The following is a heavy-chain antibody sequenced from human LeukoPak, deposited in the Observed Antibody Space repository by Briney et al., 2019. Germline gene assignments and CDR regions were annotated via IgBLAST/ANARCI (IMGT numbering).Heavy chain of an antibody. D-gene: IGHD2-15*01. Sequence: PGGSLRLSCAASGFTFSSHWMHWVRQTPGKGLVWVSRINTDESKINHADSVKGRFTISRDNAKNMLYLQMNRLRGEDTAVYYCARGGLFKYFFDYWGQGTPVTVSS. V-gene: IGHV3-74*01. CDR1: GFTFSSHW. CDR2: INTDESKI. J-gene: IGHJ4*02. CDR3: ARGGLFKYFFDY.